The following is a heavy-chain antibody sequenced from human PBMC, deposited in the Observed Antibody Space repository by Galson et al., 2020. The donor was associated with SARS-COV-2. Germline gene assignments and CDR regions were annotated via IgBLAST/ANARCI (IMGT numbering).Heavy chain of an antibody. J-gene: IGHJ5*02. D-gene: IGHD6-13*01. CDR3: ARDWGTAGVLHA. CDR2: IYSGGNT. CDR1: GFTVSSNY. Sequence: GGSLRLSCAGSGFTVSSNYMSWVRRAPGKGLECVPVIYSGGNTKYADSVKGRFTISRDDSKNMVYLQMNSLRAEDTAVYYCARDWGTAGVLHAWGQGTLVTVSS. V-gene: IGHV3-53*01.